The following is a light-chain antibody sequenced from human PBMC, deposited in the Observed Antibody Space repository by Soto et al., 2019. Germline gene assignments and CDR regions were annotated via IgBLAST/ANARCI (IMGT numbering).Light chain of an antibody. CDR3: QQHGGSPIT. Sequence: ENVLTQSPATLSLSPGEGATLSCRASQSVSSNLAWYQQKPGQAPRLLIYGASNRATGIPDRFSGSGSGTDFTLTISRLEPEDFAVYYCQQHGGSPITFGQGTRLEIK. CDR1: QSVSSN. V-gene: IGKV3-20*01. CDR2: GAS. J-gene: IGKJ5*01.